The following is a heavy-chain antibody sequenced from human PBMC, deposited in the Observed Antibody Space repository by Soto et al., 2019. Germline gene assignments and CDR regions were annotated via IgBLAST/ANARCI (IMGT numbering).Heavy chain of an antibody. CDR1: GYTFASYD. V-gene: IGHV1-8*01. CDR2: MNPNSNNT. J-gene: IGHJ5*01. Sequence: QVQLVQSGAEVKTPGASVKVSCKASGYTFASYDMNWVRQAPGQGLERMGWMNPNSNNTGNAQKFQGRLTMTRDIALRIAHMERSSLRNEDTAVYYCARSDGYHFNWLDSWGQGTLVTVSA. CDR3: ARSDGYHFNWLDS. D-gene: IGHD2-21*01.